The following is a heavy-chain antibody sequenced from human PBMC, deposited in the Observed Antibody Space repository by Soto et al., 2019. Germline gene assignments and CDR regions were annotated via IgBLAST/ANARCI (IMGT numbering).Heavy chain of an antibody. J-gene: IGHJ3*02. CDR2: INAGNGNT. CDR1: GYTFTSYA. CDR3: ARALRRGVGATATGSDAFDI. D-gene: IGHD1-26*01. Sequence: VASVKVSCKASGYTFTSYAMHWVRQVPGQRLEWMGWINAGNGNTNYAQKLRGRVTMTTDTSTSTAYMELRSLRSDDTAVYYCARALRRGVGATATGSDAFDIWGQGTMVTVSS. V-gene: IGHV1-3*01.